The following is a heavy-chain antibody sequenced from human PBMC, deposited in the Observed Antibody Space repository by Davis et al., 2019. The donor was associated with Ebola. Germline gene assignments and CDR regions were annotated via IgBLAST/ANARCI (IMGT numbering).Heavy chain of an antibody. J-gene: IGHJ6*02. V-gene: IGHV3-23*01. CDR3: AKGMTIFGVVIIPSYYYYGMDV. Sequence: GESLKISCAASGFTFSSYAMSWVRQAPGKGLEWVSAISGSGGSTYYADSVKGRFTISRDNSKNTLYLQMNSLRAEDTAVYYCAKGMTIFGVVIIPSYYYYGMDVWGQGTTVTVSS. D-gene: IGHD3-3*01. CDR2: ISGSGGST. CDR1: GFTFSSYA.